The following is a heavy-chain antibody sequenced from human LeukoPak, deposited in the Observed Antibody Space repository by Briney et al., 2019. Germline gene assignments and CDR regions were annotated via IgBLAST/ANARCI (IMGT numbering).Heavy chain of an antibody. Sequence: GGSLRLSCAASGFTFSSYSMNWVRQAPGKGLEWVSSISSSSYIYYADSVKGRFTISRDNAKNSLYLQMNSLRAEDTAVYYCARDYQRGPLDYWGQGTLVTVSS. CDR1: GFTFSSYS. V-gene: IGHV3-21*01. J-gene: IGHJ4*02. CDR3: ARDYQRGPLDY. CDR2: ISSSSYI. D-gene: IGHD3-16*02.